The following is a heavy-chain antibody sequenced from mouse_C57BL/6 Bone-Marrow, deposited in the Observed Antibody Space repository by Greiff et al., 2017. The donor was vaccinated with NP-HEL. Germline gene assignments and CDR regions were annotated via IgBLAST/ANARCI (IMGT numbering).Heavy chain of an antibody. Sequence: VQLKESGPGLVKPSQSLSLTCSVTGYSITSGYYWNWIRQFPGNKLEWMGYISYDGSNNYNPSLKNRISITRDTSKNQFFLKLNSVTTEDTATYYCVKGGDYAYWYFDVWGTGTTVTVSS. D-gene: IGHD2-4*01. CDR1: GYSITSGYY. CDR3: VKGGDYAYWYFDV. V-gene: IGHV3-6*01. CDR2: ISYDGSN. J-gene: IGHJ1*03.